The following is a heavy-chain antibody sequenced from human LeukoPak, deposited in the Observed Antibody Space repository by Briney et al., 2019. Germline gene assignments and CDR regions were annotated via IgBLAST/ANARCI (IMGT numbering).Heavy chain of an antibody. CDR2: INPNSGGT. V-gene: IGHV1-2*02. D-gene: IGHD4-17*01. CDR1: GGTFSSYA. CDR3: ARSTDYVPEFDY. Sequence: VASVKVSCKASGGTFSSYAISWVRQAPGQGLEWMGWINPNSGGTNYAQKFQGRVTMTRDTSISTAYMELSRLRSDDTAVYYCARSTDYVPEFDYWGQGTLVTVSS. J-gene: IGHJ4*02.